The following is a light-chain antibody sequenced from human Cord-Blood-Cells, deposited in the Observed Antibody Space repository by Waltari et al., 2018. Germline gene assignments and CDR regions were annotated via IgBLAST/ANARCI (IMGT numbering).Light chain of an antibody. Sequence: ALPQPALVSGFPGQAITTSCPGTRSDVGGYHYVSRYQQHPGKAPKLMIYDVSNRPSGVSNRFSGSKSGNTASLTISGLQAEDEADYYCSSYTSSSTLVVFGGGTKLTVL. CDR1: RSDVGGYHY. CDR3: SSYTSSSTLVV. CDR2: DVS. J-gene: IGLJ2*01. V-gene: IGLV2-14*01.